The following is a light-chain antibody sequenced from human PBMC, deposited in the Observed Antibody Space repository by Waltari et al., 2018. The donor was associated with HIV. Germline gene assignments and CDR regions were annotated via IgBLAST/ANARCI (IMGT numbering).Light chain of an antibody. CDR3: QQYAGSPLT. CDR1: QSVTTY. Sequence: EIVLTQSQGTRSLSTGERATRSCRASQSVTTYLAWYQQKPGQAPRLLIYGASSRATGIPDRFSGSWSGTDFTLTISRLEPEDFAMFYCQQYAGSPLTFGGGTKVEIK. J-gene: IGKJ4*01. CDR2: GAS. V-gene: IGKV3-20*01.